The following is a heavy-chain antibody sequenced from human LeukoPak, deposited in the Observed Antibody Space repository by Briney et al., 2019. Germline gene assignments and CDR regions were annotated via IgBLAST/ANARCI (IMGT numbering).Heavy chain of an antibody. D-gene: IGHD3-10*01. CDR1: GFTFSSYA. CDR2: ISSNGGTT. Sequence: PGGSLRLSCAASGFTFSSYAIHWVRQAPGKGLEYVSVISSNGGTTYYGNSVKGRFTISRDNSKNTVYPQMGSLRAEDTAVYYCARGRSVNYGSRYFDFWGQGTLVTVSS. CDR3: ARGRSVNYGSRYFDF. V-gene: IGHV3-64*01. J-gene: IGHJ4*02.